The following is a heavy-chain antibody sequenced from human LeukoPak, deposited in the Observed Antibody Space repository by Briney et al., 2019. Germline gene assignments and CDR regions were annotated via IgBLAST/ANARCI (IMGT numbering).Heavy chain of an antibody. J-gene: IGHJ4*02. Sequence: GGSLRLSCAASGFTFKNYWMHWVRQAPGKGLVCVSRITSDGSSTSYADSVRGRFTISRDNAKNTVYLQMNSLRAEDTAVYYCARDLTGAVFDFWGQGTLVTVSS. CDR2: ITSDGSST. D-gene: IGHD1-26*01. CDR1: GFTFKNYW. CDR3: ARDLTGAVFDF. V-gene: IGHV3-74*01.